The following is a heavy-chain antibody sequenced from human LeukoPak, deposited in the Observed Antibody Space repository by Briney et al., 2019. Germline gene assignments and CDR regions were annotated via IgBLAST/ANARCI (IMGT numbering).Heavy chain of an antibody. CDR1: GGSMSSYY. J-gene: IGHJ5*02. V-gene: IGHV4-59*01. CDR3: ARVRDRSLNNWFDP. D-gene: IGHD3-22*01. CDR2: IYYSGNT. Sequence: SETLSLTCTVSGGSMSSYYWSWIRQPPGKRLEWIGYIYYSGNTNSNPSLKSRVTISVDTSKNQFSLNLSFVTAADTAVYYCARVRDRSLNNWFDPWGQGTLVTVSS.